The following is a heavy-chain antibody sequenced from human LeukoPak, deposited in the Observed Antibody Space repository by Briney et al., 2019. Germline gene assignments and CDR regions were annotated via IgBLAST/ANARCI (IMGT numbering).Heavy chain of an antibody. V-gene: IGHV3-23*01. CDR2: IGGSDGRT. D-gene: IGHD3-22*01. J-gene: IGHJ6*03. CDR1: GFTFSTYA. CDR3: AKDSSSYDWGYMDV. Sequence: PTGGSLRLSCAASGFTFSTYAMSWVRQAPGKGLEWVSLIGGSDGRTRYADSVKGRFTISRDNSKNTLYLEMNSLRAEDTAVYYCAKDSSSYDWGYMDVWGKGTTVTISS.